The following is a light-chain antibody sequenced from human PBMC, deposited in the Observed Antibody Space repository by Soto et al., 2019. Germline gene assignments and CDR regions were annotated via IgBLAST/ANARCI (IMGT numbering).Light chain of an antibody. J-gene: IGKJ1*01. CDR1: QSVSSN. CDR3: QQYNNWPPT. CDR2: VAS. V-gene: IGKV3-15*01. Sequence: EIVMTQSPATLSVSPGERATLSCRASQSVSSNLAWYQQKPSQAPRLLIYVASTRATGIPARFSGSGSGTDFTLTISSLQSEDFAVYYCQQYNNWPPTFGKGTKV.